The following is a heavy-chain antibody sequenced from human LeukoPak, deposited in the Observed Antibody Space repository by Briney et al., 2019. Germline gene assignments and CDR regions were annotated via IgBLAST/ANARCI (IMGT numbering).Heavy chain of an antibody. CDR3: AKECDYSPGHKFDL. V-gene: IGHV3-23*01. D-gene: IGHD4-17*01. Sequence: GGSLRLSCAASGFTFSSYCMSWVRQAPEKGLEWVSVLFTGGGRTLYADSVKGRFTISGDTSRTTLYLQMNGLRAEDTAVYYCAKECDYSPGHKFDLWGQGALVTVSS. CDR1: GFTFSSYC. J-gene: IGHJ4*02. CDR2: LFTGGGRT.